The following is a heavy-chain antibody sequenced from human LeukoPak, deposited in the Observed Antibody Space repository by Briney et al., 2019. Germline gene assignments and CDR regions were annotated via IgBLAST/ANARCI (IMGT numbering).Heavy chain of an antibody. J-gene: IGHJ3*02. V-gene: IGHV3-23*01. Sequence: GGSLRLSCAASGFTFRNYAMSWVRQVPGKGLEWVSVISGSSGSTYYADSVKGRFTISRDNSRNTLYLQMNSLRAEDTAVYYCARGGSYLSAFDIWGQGTMVTVSS. D-gene: IGHD1-26*01. CDR3: ARGGSYLSAFDI. CDR2: ISGSSGST. CDR1: GFTFRNYA.